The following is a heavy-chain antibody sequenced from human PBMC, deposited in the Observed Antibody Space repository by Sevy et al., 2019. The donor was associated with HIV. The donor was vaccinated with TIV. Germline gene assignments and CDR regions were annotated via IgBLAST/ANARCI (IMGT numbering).Heavy chain of an antibody. D-gene: IGHD1-26*01. CDR3: AKDLIVGATPIDY. CDR2: IIGSGGST. Sequence: GGSLRLSCAASGFTFSSYAMSWVRQAPGKGLEWVSSIIGSGGSTYYADSVKGRFTISRDNSKNTLYMQMNSLRAEDTAIYYCAKDLIVGATPIDYWGQGTRVTVSS. V-gene: IGHV3-23*01. CDR1: GFTFSSYA. J-gene: IGHJ4*02.